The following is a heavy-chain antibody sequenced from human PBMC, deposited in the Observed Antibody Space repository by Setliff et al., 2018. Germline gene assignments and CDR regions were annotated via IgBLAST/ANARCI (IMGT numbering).Heavy chain of an antibody. CDR3: ATDLLGLYYGLDV. D-gene: IGHD3-16*01. CDR2: INRSGSA. J-gene: IGHJ6*02. Sequence: PSETLSLTCAVYGGSFSGYYWSWIRQPPGKGLEWIGEINRSGSANYNPSLKSRVTISVDTSKNQFTLKLSSVTAADTAVYYCATDLLGLYYGLDVWGQGTTGTVS. V-gene: IGHV4-34*01. CDR1: GGSFSGYY.